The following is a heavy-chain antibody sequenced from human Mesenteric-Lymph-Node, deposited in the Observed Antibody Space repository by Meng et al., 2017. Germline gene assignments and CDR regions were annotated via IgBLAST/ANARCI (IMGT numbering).Heavy chain of an antibody. J-gene: IGHJ5*02. V-gene: IGHV4-31*03. Sequence: QVQLQESGLGLVKPSQTLSLTCTVSGGSISSGGYYWSWIRQHPGKGLEWIGYIHSSGSTYYNPSLRSRLTISVDTSKNQFSLKLSSVTAADTAVYYCARASYGSGSPLGESWFDPWGQGTLVTVSS. CDR3: ARASYGSGSPLGESWFDP. CDR2: IHSSGST. CDR1: GGSISSGGYY. D-gene: IGHD3-10*01.